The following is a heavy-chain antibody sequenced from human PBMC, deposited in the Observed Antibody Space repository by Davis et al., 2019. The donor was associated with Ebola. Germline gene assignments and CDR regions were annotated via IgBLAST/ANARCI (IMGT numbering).Heavy chain of an antibody. J-gene: IGHJ6*02. V-gene: IGHV3-11*04. CDR3: ARFHYGGYGYYYYYGMDV. D-gene: IGHD4-17*01. CDR1: GFTFSDYY. Sequence: PGGSLRLSCAASGFTFSDYYMSWIRQAPGKGLEWVSYISSSGSTIYYADSVKGRFTISRDNAKNSLYLQMNSLRAEDTAVYYCARFHYGGYGYYYYYGMDVWGQGTTVTVPS. CDR2: ISSSGSTI.